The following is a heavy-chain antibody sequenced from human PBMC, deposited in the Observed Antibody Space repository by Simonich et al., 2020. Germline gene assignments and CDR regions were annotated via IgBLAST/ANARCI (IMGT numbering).Heavy chain of an antibody. CDR1: GYTFTGYY. V-gene: IGHV1-2*02. Sequence: QVQLVQSGAEGKKPGASVKVSCKASGYTFTGYYMHWVRQAPGQGLEWMGCINTNSGGTNYAQKFQGRVTMTRDTSISPAYMGLSRLRSDDTAVYYCARGGLGHWYFDLWGRGTLVTVSS. J-gene: IGHJ2*01. CDR2: INTNSGGT. D-gene: IGHD6-25*01. CDR3: ARGGLGHWYFDL.